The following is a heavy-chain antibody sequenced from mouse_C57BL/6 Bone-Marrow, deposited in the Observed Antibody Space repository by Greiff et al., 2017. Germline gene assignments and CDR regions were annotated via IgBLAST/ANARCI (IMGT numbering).Heavy chain of an antibody. CDR2: IDPENGDT. D-gene: IGHD2-2*01. V-gene: IGHV14-4*01. CDR1: GFNIKDDY. J-gene: IGHJ2*01. Sequence: VQLQQSGAELVRPGASVKLSCTASGFNIKDDYMHWVKQRPEQGLEWIGWIDPENGDTAYASKFQGKATITADTSSNTAYLQLSSLTSEDTAVYYCTIMVTTGFDYWGQGTTLTVSS. CDR3: TIMVTTGFDY.